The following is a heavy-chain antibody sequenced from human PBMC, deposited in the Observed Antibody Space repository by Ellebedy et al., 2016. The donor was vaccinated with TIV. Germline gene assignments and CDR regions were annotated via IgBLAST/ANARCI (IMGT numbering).Heavy chain of an antibody. CDR2: IFISGST. J-gene: IGHJ5*02. CDR3: ARDLVYNFFDP. Sequence: GESLKISCAVSGFSVSSNYMSWVRQAPGKGLEWVSVIFISGSTYYADSVKGRFTISRDNSKNTLYLQMNSLRAEDTAVYYCARDLVYNFFDPWGQGTMVTVSS. V-gene: IGHV3-66*03. CDR1: GFSVSSNY.